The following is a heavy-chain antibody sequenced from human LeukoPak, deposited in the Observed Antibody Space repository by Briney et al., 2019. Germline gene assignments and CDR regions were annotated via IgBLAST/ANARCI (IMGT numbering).Heavy chain of an antibody. CDR1: GGSISSTSYY. Sequence: PSETLSLTCTVSGGSISSTSYYWGWIRQPPGKGLEWIGCIYYTGSAYYNPALKSRVTMSVDTSKNQLSLKLSSVTAADTAIYYCARSWSGSVTAADIWGQGTMVTVSS. V-gene: IGHV4-39*07. D-gene: IGHD3-3*01. CDR3: ARSWSGSVTAADI. CDR2: IYYTGSA. J-gene: IGHJ3*02.